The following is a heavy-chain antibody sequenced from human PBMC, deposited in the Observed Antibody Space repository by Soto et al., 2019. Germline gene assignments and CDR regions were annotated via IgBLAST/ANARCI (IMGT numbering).Heavy chain of an antibody. D-gene: IGHD3-16*01. J-gene: IGHJ4*02. CDR2: ISYSGNT. CDR3: ARGPTPFWGSYRFSYFDS. Sequence: SETLSLTCTVSGASISSASYYWSWIRQRPGEGLEWIGFISYSGNTYHSPSLKSRLLLSVDTSKNQFSLELSFVTDADTAVYYCARGPTPFWGSYRFSYFDSWGQGTLVTVSS. V-gene: IGHV4-31*03. CDR1: GASISSASYY.